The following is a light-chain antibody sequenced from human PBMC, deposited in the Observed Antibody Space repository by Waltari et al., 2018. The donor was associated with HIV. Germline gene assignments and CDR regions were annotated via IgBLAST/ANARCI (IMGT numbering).Light chain of an antibody. CDR3: YSTYSSGNHGV. CDR1: HCQTKF. Sequence: SYELTQPPSVSVSPGQTARVTCLEMHCQTKFGYWYQQKSGQAPVLVIYEDNKRPSGIPERFSGSSSGTMATLSISGAQVEDEADYYCYSTYSSGNHGVFGGGTKLTVL. V-gene: IGLV3-10*01. CDR2: EDN. J-gene: IGLJ3*02.